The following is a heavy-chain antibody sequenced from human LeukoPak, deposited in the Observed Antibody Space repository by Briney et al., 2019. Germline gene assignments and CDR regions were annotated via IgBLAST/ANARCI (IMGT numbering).Heavy chain of an antibody. V-gene: IGHV4-59*11. J-gene: IGHJ6*03. Sequence: SETLSLTCTVSGGSISSHYWSWVRQPPGKGLEWIGYIHYSGRTNHNPSLKSRVAISVDTSKNQFSLRLSSVTAADTAVYYCAKEVVGLRYYMDVWGRGTTVTVSS. D-gene: IGHD1-26*01. CDR3: AKEVVGLRYYMDV. CDR1: GGSISSHY. CDR2: IHYSGRT.